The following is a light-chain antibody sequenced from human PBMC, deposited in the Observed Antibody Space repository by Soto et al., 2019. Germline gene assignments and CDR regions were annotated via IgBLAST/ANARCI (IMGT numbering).Light chain of an antibody. V-gene: IGLV1-40*01. Sequence: QAVVTQPPSVSGAPGQRVTISCTGSSSNIGAGYDVHWYQQLPGTAPKLLVHGNTDRPSGVPDRFSGSKSGTSAPLAITGLQAEDEADYYCQSYDSSLSGWLFGGGTKVTVL. CDR2: GNT. CDR1: SSNIGAGYD. CDR3: QSYDSSLSGWL. J-gene: IGLJ2*01.